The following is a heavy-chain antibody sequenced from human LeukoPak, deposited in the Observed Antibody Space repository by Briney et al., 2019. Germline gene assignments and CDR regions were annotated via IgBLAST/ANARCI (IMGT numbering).Heavy chain of an antibody. Sequence: PGGSLRLSCAASGFTFSSYAMSWVRQAPGKGLEWVSAISGSGGSTYYVDSVKGRFTISRDNSKNTLYLQMNSLRAEDTAVYYCAKGYCSGGSCYGIDYWGQGTLVTVSS. CDR1: GFTFSSYA. D-gene: IGHD2-15*01. V-gene: IGHV3-23*01. CDR3: AKGYCSGGSCYGIDY. CDR2: ISGSGGST. J-gene: IGHJ4*02.